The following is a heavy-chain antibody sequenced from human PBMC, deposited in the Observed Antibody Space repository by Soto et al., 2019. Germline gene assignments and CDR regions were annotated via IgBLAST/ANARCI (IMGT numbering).Heavy chain of an antibody. D-gene: IGHD2-2*01. CDR1: GYTFTSYG. CDR3: ARSNVPDAKLNYYGMDV. CDR2: ISAYNGNT. V-gene: IGHV1-18*04. Sequence: GASVKVSCKASGYTFTSYGISWVRQAPGQGLEWMGWISAYNGNTNYAQKLQGRVTMTTDTSTSTAYMELRSLRSDDTAVYYCARSNVPDAKLNYYGMDVWGQGTTVTVYS. J-gene: IGHJ6*02.